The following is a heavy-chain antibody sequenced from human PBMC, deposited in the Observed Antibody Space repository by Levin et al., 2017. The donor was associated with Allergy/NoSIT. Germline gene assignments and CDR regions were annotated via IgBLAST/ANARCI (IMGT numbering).Heavy chain of an antibody. J-gene: IGHJ5*02. CDR3: ARLPGNNWLDP. CDR1: LFPFSSNY. V-gene: IGHV3-53*01. CDR2: IYSDGST. D-gene: IGHD3-10*01. Sequence: LPFAASLFPFSSNYMSWVRQAPGKGLEWVSVIYSDGSTYYADSVKGRFTISRDNSKNTLYLQMNSLRAEDTAVYYCARLPGNNWLDPWGQGTLVTVSS.